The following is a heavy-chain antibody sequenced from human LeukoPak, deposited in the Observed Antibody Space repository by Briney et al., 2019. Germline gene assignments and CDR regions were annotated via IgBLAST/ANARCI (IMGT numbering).Heavy chain of an antibody. Sequence: GGSLRLSCAASGFSVSSVYMSWVRQAPGKGLQWVSVIYSGGTTDYADSVKGRFTISRDNSKNTLYLQMNSLRAEDTAVYYCARDTVTTPYWGQGTLVTVSS. CDR2: IYSGGTT. V-gene: IGHV3-53*01. J-gene: IGHJ4*02. CDR3: ARDTVTTPY. D-gene: IGHD4-17*01. CDR1: GFSVSSVY.